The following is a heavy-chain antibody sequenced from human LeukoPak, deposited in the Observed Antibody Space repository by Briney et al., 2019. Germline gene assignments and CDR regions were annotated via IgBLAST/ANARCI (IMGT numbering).Heavy chain of an antibody. D-gene: IGHD3-3*01. V-gene: IGHV3-64D*09. CDR2: ISSNGGST. CDR1: GFTFSSYA. J-gene: IGHJ4*02. Sequence: GGSLRLSCSASGFTFSSYAMHWVRQAPGKGLEYVSAISSNGGSTYYADSVKGRFTISRDNSKNTLYLQMSSLRAEDTAVYYCVKDERYYDFWSGYYITLNYYFDYWGQGTLVTVSS. CDR3: VKDERYYDFWSGYYITLNYYFDY.